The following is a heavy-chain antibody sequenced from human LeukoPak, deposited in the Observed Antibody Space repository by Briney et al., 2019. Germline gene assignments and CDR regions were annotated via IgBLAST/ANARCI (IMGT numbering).Heavy chain of an antibody. D-gene: IGHD2-15*01. CDR1: GFTFGTYA. CDR2: ISYDGSNE. Sequence: SGGSLRPSCAASGFTFGTYAMHWVRQAPGKGLEWVAVISYDGSNEYNADFVKGRFTISRDNSKNTLYLQMNSLRAEDTAVYYCAKVSRVYCSGGSCYSPPDYWGQGTLVTVSS. CDR3: AKVSRVYCSGGSCYSPPDY. V-gene: IGHV3-30*18. J-gene: IGHJ4*02.